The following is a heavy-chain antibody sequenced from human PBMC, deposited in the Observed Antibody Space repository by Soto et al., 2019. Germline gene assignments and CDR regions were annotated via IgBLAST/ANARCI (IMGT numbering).Heavy chain of an antibody. CDR1: GGSISSGPYS. D-gene: IGHD3-10*01. J-gene: IGHJ6*02. CDR3: ARGRVPIIGGLSYYSYYGMDV. CDR2: SYHYGNT. Sequence: SETLSLTCAFSGGSISSGPYSWNWIRQPPGKGLEWIGCSYHYGNTSYNASLKSRVTISVDRSKNQFSLKLTSVTAADTAVYYFARGRVPIIGGLSYYSYYGMDVWCQGTTVTVSS. V-gene: IGHV4-30-2*01.